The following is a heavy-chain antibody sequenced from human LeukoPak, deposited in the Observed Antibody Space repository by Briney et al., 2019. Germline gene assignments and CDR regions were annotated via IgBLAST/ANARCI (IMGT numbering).Heavy chain of an antibody. Sequence: GASVKVSCKASGYTFTSYDISWVRQAPGQGLEWMGWISAYNGNTNYAQKLQGRVTMTTDTSTSTAYMELRSLRSDDTAVYYCARSWDHYPTYYDFWSGYPPLYYYYGMDVWGQGTTVTVSS. CDR3: ARSWDHYPTYYDFWSGYPPLYYYYGMDV. J-gene: IGHJ6*02. D-gene: IGHD3-3*01. CDR1: GYTFTSYD. V-gene: IGHV1-18*01. CDR2: ISAYNGNT.